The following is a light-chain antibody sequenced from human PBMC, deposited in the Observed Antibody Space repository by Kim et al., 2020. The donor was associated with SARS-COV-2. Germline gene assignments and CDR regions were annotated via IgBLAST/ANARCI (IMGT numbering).Light chain of an antibody. V-gene: IGLV3-1*01. J-gene: IGLJ3*02. Sequence: SVSPGQTASISCSGHNLGATFFSWYMQRPGQAPLLVMYHDDKRPSGISERIFGSNSGTTAPLPISGSQAMDEADYFCQAWDTNTLVFGGGTQLTVL. CDR2: HDD. CDR1: NLGATF. CDR3: QAWDTNTLV.